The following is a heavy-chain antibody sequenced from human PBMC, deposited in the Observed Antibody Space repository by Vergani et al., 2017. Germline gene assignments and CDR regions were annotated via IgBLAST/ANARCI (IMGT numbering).Heavy chain of an antibody. V-gene: IGHV4-30-4*08. CDR1: GFTFDDYA. CDR3: ARVGIVVLYGMDV. Sequence: VQLVESGGGLVQPSRSLRLSCAASGFTFDDYAMHWVRQPPGKGLEWIGYIYYSGSTYYNPSLKSRVTISVDTSKNQFSLKLSSVTAADTAVYYCARVGIVVLYGMDVWGQGTTVTVSS. CDR2: IYYSGST. D-gene: IGHD2-21*01. J-gene: IGHJ6*02.